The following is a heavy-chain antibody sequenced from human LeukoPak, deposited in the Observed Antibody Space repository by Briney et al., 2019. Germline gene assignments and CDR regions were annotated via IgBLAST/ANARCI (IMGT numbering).Heavy chain of an antibody. J-gene: IGHJ6*02. CDR1: GTSLTTYF. CDR2: FYSSGST. D-gene: IGHD3-22*01. V-gene: IGHV4-4*07. CDR3: VRDRVDSSGYYYYYGLDV. Sequence: PSETLSLTCTVSGTSLTTYFWSWIRQPAGKGLEWIGRFYSSGSTSYNPSLKSRLTMSVDTSKNEFSLKLRSVTAADTAAYYCVRDRVDSSGYYYYYGLDVWGQGTTVTVSS.